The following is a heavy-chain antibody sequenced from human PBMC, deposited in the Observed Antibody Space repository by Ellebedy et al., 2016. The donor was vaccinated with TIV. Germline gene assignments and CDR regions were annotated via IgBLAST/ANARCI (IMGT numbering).Heavy chain of an antibody. J-gene: IGHJ4*02. V-gene: IGHV3-15*01. CDR1: GFAVCKAW. CDR2: IRSKTDGETT. Sequence: GGSLRLSXAASGFAVCKAWMRWVRQAQGKGPGWIGHIRSKTDGETTDYAAAVKGRFIISRDDSKDTLYLQMYSLKTEDTAVYSCTTDTRDFPYWGQGALVTVSS. CDR3: TTDTRDFPY.